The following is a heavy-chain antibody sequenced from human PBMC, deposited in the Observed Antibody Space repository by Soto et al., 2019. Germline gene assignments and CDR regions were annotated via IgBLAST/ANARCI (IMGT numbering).Heavy chain of an antibody. CDR3: ARGTRYYYYMDV. Sequence: GGSLRLSCAASGFTVSSNYMSWVRQAPGKGLEWVSVIYSGGSTYYSDSVKGRFTISSDNSKNTLYLQMNSLRAEDTAVYYCARGTRYYYYMDVWGKGTTVTVSS. J-gene: IGHJ6*03. CDR1: GFTVSSNY. V-gene: IGHV3-66*01. CDR2: IYSGGST. D-gene: IGHD1-1*01.